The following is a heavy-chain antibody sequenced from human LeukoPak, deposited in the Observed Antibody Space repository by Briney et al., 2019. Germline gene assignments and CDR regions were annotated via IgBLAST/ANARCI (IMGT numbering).Heavy chain of an antibody. V-gene: IGHV3-9*01. Sequence: GGSLRLSCAASGFTFDDYGMHWVRQAPGKGLEWVSGISWNTSNINYADSVKGRFTISRDNAKNTLYLQMNSLRAEDTAVYYCAKTVGATYWYFDLWGRGTLVTVSS. CDR1: GFTFDDYG. CDR3: AKTVGATYWYFDL. J-gene: IGHJ2*01. D-gene: IGHD1-26*01. CDR2: ISWNTSNI.